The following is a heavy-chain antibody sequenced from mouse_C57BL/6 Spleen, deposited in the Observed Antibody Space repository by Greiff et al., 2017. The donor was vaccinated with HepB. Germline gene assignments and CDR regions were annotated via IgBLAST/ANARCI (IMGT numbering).Heavy chain of an antibody. CDR1: GYTFTSYW. J-gene: IGHJ2*01. CDR2: IDPSDSYT. Sequence: VQLQQPGAELVMPGASVKLSCKASGYTFTSYWMHWVKQRPGQGLEWIGEIDPSDSYTNYNQKFKGKSTLTVDKSSSTAYMQLSSLTSEDSAVYYCARWKTTVVLDYWGQGTTLTVSS. V-gene: IGHV1-69*01. CDR3: ARWKTTVVLDY. D-gene: IGHD1-1*01.